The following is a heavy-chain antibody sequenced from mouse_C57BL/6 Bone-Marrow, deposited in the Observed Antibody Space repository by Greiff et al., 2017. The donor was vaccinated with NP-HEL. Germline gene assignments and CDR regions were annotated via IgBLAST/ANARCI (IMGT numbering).Heavy chain of an antibody. CDR2: IYPSDSET. V-gene: IGHV1-61*01. CDR3: VNDYDEDY. Sequence: VQLQQPGAELVRPGSSVKLSCKASGYTFTSYWMDWVKQRPGQGLEWIGNIYPSDSETHYNQKFKDKATLTVDTSSSTAYMQLSSLTSEDSAVYYCVNDYDEDYWGQGTLVTVSA. D-gene: IGHD2-4*01. CDR1: GYTFTSYW. J-gene: IGHJ3*01.